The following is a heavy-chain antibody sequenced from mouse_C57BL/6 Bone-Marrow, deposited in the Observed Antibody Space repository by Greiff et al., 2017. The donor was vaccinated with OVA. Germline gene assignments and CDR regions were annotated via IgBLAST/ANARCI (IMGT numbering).Heavy chain of an antibody. Sequence: VQLQQSGAELARPGASVKLSCKASGYTFTSYGISWVKQRTGQGLEWIGEIYPRSGNTYYNEKFKGKATLTAEKSSSTAYMQLSSLTSEDSAVYFCARSTYYGSSHWYFDVWGTGTTVTVSS. CDR3: ARSTYYGSSHWYFDV. D-gene: IGHD1-1*01. CDR1: GYTFTSYG. J-gene: IGHJ1*03. CDR2: IYPRSGNT. V-gene: IGHV1-81*01.